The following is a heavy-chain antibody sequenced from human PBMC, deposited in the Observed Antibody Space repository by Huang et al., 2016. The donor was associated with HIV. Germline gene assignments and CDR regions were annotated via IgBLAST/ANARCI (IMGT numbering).Heavy chain of an antibody. V-gene: IGHV4-39*01. CDR2: NDYKGRT. D-gene: IGHD3-10*01. CDR3: ARHRGGPVAYYSGWGSHLNYMDV. Sequence: QLLLQESGPGLVKPSEALALTCAVSGGYSRSSGYHWGWIRQTQGNGLEWIGRNDYKGRTQYRPSLRSQVTIALDTSKDLLFLNLTSLTAADTAVYYGARHRGGPVAYYSGWGSHLNYMDVWGRGRTVGVSS. CDR1: GGYSRSSGYH. J-gene: IGHJ6*03.